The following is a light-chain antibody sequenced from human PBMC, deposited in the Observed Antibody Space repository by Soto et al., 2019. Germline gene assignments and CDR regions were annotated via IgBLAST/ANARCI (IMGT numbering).Light chain of an antibody. Sequence: EIVMTQSPATLSVSPGERATHSCRASQSVSNGLAWYQQKPGQAPRLLIYGASTRATGAPARFSGGGSGTEFTLTINGLQSEDSAVYYCHQYNNWPPGTFGGGTKV. V-gene: IGKV3-15*01. J-gene: IGKJ4*01. CDR1: QSVSNG. CDR2: GAS. CDR3: HQYNNWPPGT.